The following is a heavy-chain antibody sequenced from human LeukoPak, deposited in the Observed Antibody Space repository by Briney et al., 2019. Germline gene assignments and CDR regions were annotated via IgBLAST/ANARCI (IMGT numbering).Heavy chain of an antibody. Sequence: AAVNVSCKASGYTFPSYFMHWVRQAPGQGLEWMGLINPTGGSTTYAQKFQGRVTMTRDASTSTVYMEMSSLRSDDTAVYSCARTAARRFDYWGQGSLVTVSS. D-gene: IGHD6-6*01. CDR3: ARTAARRFDY. V-gene: IGHV1-46*01. J-gene: IGHJ4*02. CDR1: GYTFPSYF. CDR2: INPTGGST.